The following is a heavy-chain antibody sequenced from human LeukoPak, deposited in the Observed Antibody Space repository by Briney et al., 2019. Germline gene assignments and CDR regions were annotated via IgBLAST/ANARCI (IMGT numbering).Heavy chain of an antibody. CDR1: GYTLTGYY. V-gene: IGHV1-2*02. J-gene: IGHJ4*02. Sequence: ASVKVSCKASGYTLTGYYMHWVRQAPGQGLEWMGWINPNSGGTNYAQKFQGRVTMTRDTSISTAYMELSRLRSDDTAVYYCARVAAADITFDYWGQGTLVTVSS. D-gene: IGHD6-13*01. CDR3: ARVAAADITFDY. CDR2: INPNSGGT.